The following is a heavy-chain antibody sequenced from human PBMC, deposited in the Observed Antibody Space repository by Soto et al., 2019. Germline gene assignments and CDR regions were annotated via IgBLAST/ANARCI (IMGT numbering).Heavy chain of an antibody. Sequence: QVPLVQSGAEVKNPGASVKVSCKASGYTFTSNGISWMRQAPGQGLEWMGWISADKGNTNYAQSLQGRVTMTRDTSTRTVYMELRSLRSEDTAVYFCARDRAHGFDIWGQGTMVTVSS. V-gene: IGHV1-18*01. CDR2: ISADKGNT. CDR1: GYTFTSNG. J-gene: IGHJ3*02. CDR3: ARDRAHGFDI.